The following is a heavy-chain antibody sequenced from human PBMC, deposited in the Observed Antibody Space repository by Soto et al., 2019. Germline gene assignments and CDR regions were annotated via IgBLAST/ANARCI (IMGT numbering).Heavy chain of an antibody. V-gene: IGHV5-51*01. CDR3: ARPGAPTDTVVYDF. CDR1: GYRFANYW. CDR2: IYPGDYET. D-gene: IGHD5-18*01. J-gene: IGHJ4*02. Sequence: GESLKISCKASGYRFANYWIGWVCQKPGKGLEWMGVIYPGDYETKYSPSFEGQVIISVDRSRGTAFLEWSSLKASDTAMYYCARPGAPTDTVVYDFWGQGTQVTVSS.